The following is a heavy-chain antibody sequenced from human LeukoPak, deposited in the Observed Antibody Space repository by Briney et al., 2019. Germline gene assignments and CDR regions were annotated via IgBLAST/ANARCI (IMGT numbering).Heavy chain of an antibody. J-gene: IGHJ4*02. CDR2: ISGSGGST. D-gene: IGHD5-18*01. Sequence: GGSLRLSCAASGFTFSSYAMSWVRQAPGKGLEWVSAISGSGGSTYYADSVKGRFTISRDNSKNTLYLQMNSLRAEDTAVYYCARVRGYSYGHGDYWGQGTLVTVSS. CDR3: ARVRGYSYGHGDY. CDR1: GFTFSSYA. V-gene: IGHV3-23*01.